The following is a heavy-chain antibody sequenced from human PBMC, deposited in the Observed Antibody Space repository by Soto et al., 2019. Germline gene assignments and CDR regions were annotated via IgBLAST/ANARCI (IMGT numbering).Heavy chain of an antibody. J-gene: IGHJ4*02. CDR3: ARLVVVAPVANV. Sequence: SETLYLTCSVSGGSISYNSYDWGWIRQPPGKGLEWIGGIFYTGTTYYSPSLKDRVTMSMDTSKNSFSVNLTSVTAADTAVYFCARLVVVAPVANVWGQGTPGTVPQ. V-gene: IGHV4-39*02. CDR1: GGSISYNSYD. D-gene: IGHD2-2*01. CDR2: IFYTGTT.